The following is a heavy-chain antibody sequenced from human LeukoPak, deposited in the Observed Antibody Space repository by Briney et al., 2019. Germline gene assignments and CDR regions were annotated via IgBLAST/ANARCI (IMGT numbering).Heavy chain of an antibody. CDR1: GGSISSYY. CDR2: IYTSGST. CDR3: ARETVRGVIILPSHYFDY. V-gene: IGHV4-4*07. Sequence: SETLSLTCTVSGGSISSYYWSWIRQPAGKGLEWIGRIYTSGSTNYNPSLKSRVTMSVDTSKNQFSLKLSSVTAADTAVYYCARETVRGVIILPSHYFDYWGQGTLVTVSS. J-gene: IGHJ4*02. D-gene: IGHD3-10*01.